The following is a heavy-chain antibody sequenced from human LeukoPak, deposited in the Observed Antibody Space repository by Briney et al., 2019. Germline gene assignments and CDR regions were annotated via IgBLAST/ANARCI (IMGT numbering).Heavy chain of an antibody. J-gene: IGHJ6*03. CDR2: IYYNGNT. Sequence: SETLSLTCAVYGGSFSGYYWSWIRQPPGKGLEWIGTIYYNGNTYYSPSLKSRLTISVDTSKNQFSLKLSSVTAADTAVYYCAIASLRDYYYMDVWGKGTTVTVSS. V-gene: IGHV4-34*01. D-gene: IGHD2-21*01. CDR3: AIASLRDYYYMDV. CDR1: GGSFSGYY.